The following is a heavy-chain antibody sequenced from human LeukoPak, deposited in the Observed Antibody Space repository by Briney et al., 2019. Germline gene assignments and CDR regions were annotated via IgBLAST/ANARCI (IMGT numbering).Heavy chain of an antibody. CDR3: ARFRLNGDRDAFDI. CDR2: IYYSETT. Sequence: PSETLSLTCSVSGGSISGYYWSWIRQPPGKELERIAYIYYSETTNYNPSLKSRVTISVDTSKKQFSLKLNSVTAADTAVYYCARFRLNGDRDAFDIWGQGTMVTVSS. J-gene: IGHJ3*02. V-gene: IGHV4-59*01. D-gene: IGHD4-17*01. CDR1: GGSISGYY.